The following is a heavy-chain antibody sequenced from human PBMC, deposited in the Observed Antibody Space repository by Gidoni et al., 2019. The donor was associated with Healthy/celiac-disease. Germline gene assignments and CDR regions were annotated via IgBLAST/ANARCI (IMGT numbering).Heavy chain of an antibody. V-gene: IGHV4-31*03. CDR2: IYYSGST. CDR3: ARVSVGATYPYFDY. Sequence: QVPLQESGPGLVKPSQTLSLTCTFSGGSIRSGGYYWSWIRQHPGKGLEWIGYIYYSGSTYYNPSLKSRVTISVDTSKNQFSLKLSSVTAADTAVYYCARVSVGATYPYFDYWGQGTLVTVSS. CDR1: GGSIRSGGYY. D-gene: IGHD1-26*01. J-gene: IGHJ4*02.